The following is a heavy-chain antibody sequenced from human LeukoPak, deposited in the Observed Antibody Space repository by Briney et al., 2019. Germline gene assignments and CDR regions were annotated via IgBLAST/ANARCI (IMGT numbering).Heavy chain of an antibody. CDR2: NRSKANSYAT. Sequence: PGGSLKLSCAASGFAFSGSAMHWGRQASGKGLEWVARNRSKANSYATAYASSVKGRFTISRDDSKNTAYLQMNSLKTEDTAVYYCTTRGMTTVTARDYWGQGTLVTVSS. CDR1: GFAFSGSA. V-gene: IGHV3-73*01. D-gene: IGHD4-17*01. J-gene: IGHJ4*02. CDR3: TTRGMTTVTARDY.